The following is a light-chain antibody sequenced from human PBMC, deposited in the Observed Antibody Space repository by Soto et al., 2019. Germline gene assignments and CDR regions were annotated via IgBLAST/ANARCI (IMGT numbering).Light chain of an antibody. CDR3: QQSDQLPIT. CDR2: DVF. J-gene: IGKJ4*01. CDR1: QDISKY. Sequence: DIQMTQSASSLPASVGDTVTISCQASQDISKYLNWFQQKPGKAPKLLIYDVFNVETGVPSRFSGRGSGTDFPLIISNLQPEDFAPYYCQQSDQLPITFGGGTKVDI. V-gene: IGKV1-33*01.